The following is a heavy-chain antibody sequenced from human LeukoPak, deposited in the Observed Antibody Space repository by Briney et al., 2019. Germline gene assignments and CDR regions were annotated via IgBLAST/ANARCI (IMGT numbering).Heavy chain of an antibody. J-gene: IGHJ4*02. CDR2: INHSGST. V-gene: IGHV4-34*01. CDR3: ARPPVRYSYGYLGY. D-gene: IGHD5-18*01. Sequence: SETLSLTCAVYGGSFSGYYWSWIRQPPGKGLEWIGEINHSGSTNYNPSLKSRVTISVDTSKNQFSLKLSSVTAADTAVYYCARPPVRYSYGYLGYWGQGTLVTVSS. CDR1: GGSFSGYY.